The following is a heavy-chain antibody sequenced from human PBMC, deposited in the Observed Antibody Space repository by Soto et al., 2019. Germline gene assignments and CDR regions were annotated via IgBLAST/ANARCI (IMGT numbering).Heavy chain of an antibody. CDR3: AQNGPYSLAV. J-gene: IGHJ6*02. V-gene: IGHV4-39*07. CDR2: IYYSGTT. Sequence: SETLSLTCAVSGDSITSNSYFWAWIRQPPGKGLEWIGSIYYSGTTYYNPSLKSRVTISVDRSKNQFSLKLSSVAAADTAFYFCAQNGPYSLAVWGQGTTVTVSS. CDR1: GDSITSNSYF. D-gene: IGHD1-1*01.